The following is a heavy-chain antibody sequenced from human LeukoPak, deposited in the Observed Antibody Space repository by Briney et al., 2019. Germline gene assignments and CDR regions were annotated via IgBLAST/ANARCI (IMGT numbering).Heavy chain of an antibody. CDR3: ARDRITHTVTTDLFFGY. D-gene: IGHD4-17*01. Sequence: SVTVSCKASGFTFTISAVQWVRQARGQGLEWIGWIVVGSGNTNYAQKFQERVTINRDMSTSTAYMELNSLRAEDTAVYYCARDRITHTVTTDLFFGYWGQGTLVTVSS. CDR2: IVVGSGNT. CDR1: GFTFTISA. J-gene: IGHJ4*02. V-gene: IGHV1-58*01.